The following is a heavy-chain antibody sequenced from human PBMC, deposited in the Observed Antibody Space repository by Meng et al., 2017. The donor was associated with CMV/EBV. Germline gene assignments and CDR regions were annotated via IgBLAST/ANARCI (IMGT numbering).Heavy chain of an antibody. J-gene: IGHJ4*02. CDR3: ARAGGSGSYNFDY. CDR1: GGTFSSYA. Sequence: KACGGTFSSYAIRWVRQAPGQGLEWMGGIIPIFGTANYAQKFQGRVTITTDESTSTAYMELSSLRSEDTAVYYCARAGGSGSYNFDYWGQGTLVTVSS. D-gene: IGHD1-26*01. V-gene: IGHV1-69*05. CDR2: IIPIFGTA.